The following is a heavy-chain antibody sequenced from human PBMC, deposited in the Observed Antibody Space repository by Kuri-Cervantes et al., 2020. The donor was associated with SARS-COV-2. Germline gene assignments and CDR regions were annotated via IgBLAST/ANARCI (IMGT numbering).Heavy chain of an antibody. V-gene: IGHV1-24*01. J-gene: IGHJ5*02. D-gene: IGHD1-1*01. Sequence: ASVKVSCKASGYTFTSYDINWVRQAPGKGLEWMGGFDPEDGETIYAQKFQGRVTMTEDTSTDTAYMELSSLRSEDTAVYYCATGPPANWNDEGGNWFDPWGQGTLVTVSS. CDR3: ATGPPANWNDEGGNWFDP. CDR1: GYTFTSYD. CDR2: FDPEDGET.